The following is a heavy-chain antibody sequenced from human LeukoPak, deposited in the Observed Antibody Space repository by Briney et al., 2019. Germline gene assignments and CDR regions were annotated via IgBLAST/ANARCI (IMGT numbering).Heavy chain of an antibody. V-gene: IGHV3-30-3*01. CDR1: GFTFSSYA. D-gene: IGHD5-24*01. J-gene: IGHJ4*02. Sequence: PGGSLRLSCAASGFTFSSYAMHWVRQAPGKGLEWVAVISYDGSNKYYADSVKGQFTISRDNSKNTLYLQMNSLRAEDTAVYYCARDGYSHYFDYWGQGTLVTVSS. CDR2: ISYDGSNK. CDR3: ARDGYSHYFDY.